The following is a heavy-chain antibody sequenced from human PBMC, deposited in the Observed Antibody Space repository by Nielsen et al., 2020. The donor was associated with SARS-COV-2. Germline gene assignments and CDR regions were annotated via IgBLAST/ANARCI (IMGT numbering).Heavy chain of an antibody. CDR3: ARETLAHTSSFVDH. CDR2: IRWNSGSI. D-gene: IGHD3-10*01. Sequence: GGSLRLSCAASGFTSDDYAMHWVRQAPGKGLEWVSGIRWNSGSIGYADSVKGRITISRDNAKNSLYLQMNVLKAEDTAMYFCARETLAHTSSFVDHWGQGTLVTVSS. CDR1: GFTSDDYA. V-gene: IGHV3-9*02. J-gene: IGHJ5*02.